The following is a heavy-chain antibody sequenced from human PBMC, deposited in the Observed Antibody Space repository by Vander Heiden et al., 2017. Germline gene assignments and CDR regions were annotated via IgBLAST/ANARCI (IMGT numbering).Heavy chain of an antibody. CDR3: ARASLYHNSSGFFY. V-gene: IGHV4-34*01. CDR2: IHHSGST. Sequence: QVQLQQWCAGLLKPSETLSLTCAVSGGSFSGYYWTWIRQSPGKGLEWLGEIHHSGSTSYNPSLKSRLTISVDTSKNQFSLRLTSVTAADTAVYYCARASLYHNSSGFFYWGQGTRVTVSS. D-gene: IGHD3-22*01. J-gene: IGHJ4*02. CDR1: GGSFSGYY.